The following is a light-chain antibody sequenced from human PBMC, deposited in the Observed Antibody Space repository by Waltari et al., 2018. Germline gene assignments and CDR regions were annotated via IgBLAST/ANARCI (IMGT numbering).Light chain of an antibody. CDR1: QSVGRY. V-gene: IGKV3-20*01. Sequence: EIVLTQYPGTLSLSPGERATLSCRASQSVGRYLAWYQQKPGQAPRRLIYDASTMATGIPDRFSGSGSGTDFSLTISRLESEDFAVYYCQKYVNLPATFGQGTKVEIK. J-gene: IGKJ1*01. CDR2: DAS. CDR3: QKYVNLPAT.